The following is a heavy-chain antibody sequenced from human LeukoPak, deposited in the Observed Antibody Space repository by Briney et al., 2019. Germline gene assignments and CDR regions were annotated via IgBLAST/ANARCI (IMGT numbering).Heavy chain of an antibody. CDR2: LSDTGVNS. CDR1: GFSFSTYG. Sequence: GGSLRLSCAASGFSFSTYGMIWVRQAPGKGLEWVSSLSDTGVNSYYADSVKGRFTISRDNSKNTLYLQMNSLRAEDTAVYYCAKDPHGSSWYSAFDIWGQGTMVTVSS. J-gene: IGHJ3*02. CDR3: AKDPHGSSWYSAFDI. D-gene: IGHD6-13*01. V-gene: IGHV3-23*01.